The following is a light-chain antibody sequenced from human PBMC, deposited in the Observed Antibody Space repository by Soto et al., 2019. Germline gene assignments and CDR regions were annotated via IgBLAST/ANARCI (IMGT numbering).Light chain of an antibody. Sequence: IVLKQSPATLSLSTGEKATLSCRASESISNYLSWYQQTPGQAPRLLIRDASNRATGVPARFSGSGSGTDFTLTISSLEPEDFALYHCQHRSKFGHVTRLEIK. V-gene: IGKV3-11*01. J-gene: IGKJ5*01. CDR3: QHRSK. CDR1: ESISNY. CDR2: DAS.